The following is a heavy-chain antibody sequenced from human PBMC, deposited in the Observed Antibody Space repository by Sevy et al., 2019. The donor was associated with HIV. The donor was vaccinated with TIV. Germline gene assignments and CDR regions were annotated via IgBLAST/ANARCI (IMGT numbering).Heavy chain of an antibody. D-gene: IGHD3-9*01. Sequence: GGSLRLSCAASGFTFSSYWMSWVRQAPGKGLEWVANIKQDGSEKYYVDSVKGRFTISRDNAKNSLYLQMNRLRAEDTAVYYCARSATYYDILTGYYHLYYFDYWGQGTLVTVSS. J-gene: IGHJ4*02. V-gene: IGHV3-7*03. CDR3: ARSATYYDILTGYYHLYYFDY. CDR1: GFTFSSYW. CDR2: IKQDGSEK.